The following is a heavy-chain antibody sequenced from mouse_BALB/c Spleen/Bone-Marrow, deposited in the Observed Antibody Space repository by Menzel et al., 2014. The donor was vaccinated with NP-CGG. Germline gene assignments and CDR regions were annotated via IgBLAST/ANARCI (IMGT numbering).Heavy chain of an antibody. V-gene: IGHV1-9*01. CDR1: GYTFNSYW. CDR2: ILPGSGIT. CDR3: ARSPY. Sequence: LVESGAELMKPGASVKISCKATGYTFNSYWIEWVKRRPGHGLEWIGEILPGSGITNYNEKFKVKATFNADTSSNTAYMQLSSLTSEDSAVYYCARSPYWGQGTLVTVSA. J-gene: IGHJ3*01.